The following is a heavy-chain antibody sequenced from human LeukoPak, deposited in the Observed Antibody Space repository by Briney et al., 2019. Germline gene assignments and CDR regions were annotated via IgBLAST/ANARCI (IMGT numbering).Heavy chain of an antibody. V-gene: IGHV3-9*01. CDR1: GFTFDDYA. CDR2: ISWNSGSI. J-gene: IGHJ2*01. D-gene: IGHD6-13*01. Sequence: GGSLRLSCAASGFTFDDYAMHWARQAPGKGLEWVSTISWNSGSIGYADSVKGRFTISRDNAKNSLYLQMNSLRAEDTALYYCAKDPSSSWSDWYFDLWGRGTLVTVSS. CDR3: AKDPSSSWSDWYFDL.